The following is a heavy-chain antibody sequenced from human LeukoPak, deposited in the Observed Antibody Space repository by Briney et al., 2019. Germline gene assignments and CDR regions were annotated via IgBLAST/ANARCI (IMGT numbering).Heavy chain of an antibody. J-gene: IGHJ6*03. V-gene: IGHV3-21*01. CDR2: IMSSSRNI. Sequence: GGSLRLSCGASGFSFGSYSMNWVRQAPGKAPEWVSSIMSSSRNIYYADSVKGRFTISRDNAKNSLYLQLSSLRAEDTAVYYCATTRAPSNGRVLYYMDVWGKGTTVTVSS. CDR1: GFSFGSYS. D-gene: IGHD3-3*01. CDR3: ATTRAPSNGRVLYYMDV.